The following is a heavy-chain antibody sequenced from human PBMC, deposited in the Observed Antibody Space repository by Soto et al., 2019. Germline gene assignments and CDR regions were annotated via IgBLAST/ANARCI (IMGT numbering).Heavy chain of an antibody. CDR2: ISNDGSNK. J-gene: IGHJ4*02. D-gene: IGHD1-26*01. CDR3: AKGFGNYWAFDS. Sequence: QVHLVESGGGVVQPGRSLRLSCAASGFSFSTYGMHWVRQAPGKGLEWVAFISNDGSNKYYADSVKGRFTISRDNSKNTLYLRMNSLRAEDTAVYYWAKGFGNYWAFDSWGQGTLVTVSS. V-gene: IGHV3-30*18. CDR1: GFSFSTYG.